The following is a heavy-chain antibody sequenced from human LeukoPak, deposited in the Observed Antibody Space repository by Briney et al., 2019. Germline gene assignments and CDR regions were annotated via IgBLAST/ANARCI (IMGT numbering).Heavy chain of an antibody. V-gene: IGHV4-4*07. J-gene: IGHJ4*02. Sequence: PSETLSLTCTISAGSISNYYWSWIRQPAGKGLEWIGRIYSSGSTNYNPSLKSRVTMSVDTSKNQFSLKLSSMTAADTAVYFCARGGYTSGWSFDYWGQGTLVTVSS. D-gene: IGHD6-19*01. CDR1: AGSISNYY. CDR2: IYSSGST. CDR3: ARGGYTSGWSFDY.